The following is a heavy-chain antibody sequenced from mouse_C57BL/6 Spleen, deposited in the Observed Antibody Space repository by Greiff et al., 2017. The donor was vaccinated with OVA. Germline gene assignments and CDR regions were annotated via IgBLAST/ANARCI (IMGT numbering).Heavy chain of an antibody. Sequence: VQLQESGAELVRPGASVTLSCKASGYTFTDYEMHWVKQTPVHGLDWIGAIDPETGGTAYNQKFKGKAILTADKSSSTSYMELLSLSSAVSSFYYCTCSLFFFAYWGQGTTLTVSS. CDR3: TCSLFFFAY. CDR1: GYTFTDYE. J-gene: IGHJ2*01. D-gene: IGHD1-3*01. CDR2: IDPETGGT. V-gene: IGHV1-15*01.